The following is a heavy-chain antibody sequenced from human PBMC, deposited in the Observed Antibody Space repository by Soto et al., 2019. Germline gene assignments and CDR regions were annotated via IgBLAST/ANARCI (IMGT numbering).Heavy chain of an antibody. J-gene: IGHJ6*02. V-gene: IGHV1-3*01. CDR2: FNAGNGNT. Sequence: ASVKVSCKASGYTFTSYAMHWVRQAPGQRLEWMGWFNAGNGNTKYSQKFQGRVTITRDTSASTAYMELSSLRSEDTAVYYCARGWWFGQSYGMDGWGQGTTVTVSS. CDR1: GYTFTSYA. D-gene: IGHD3-10*01. CDR3: ARGWWFGQSYGMDG.